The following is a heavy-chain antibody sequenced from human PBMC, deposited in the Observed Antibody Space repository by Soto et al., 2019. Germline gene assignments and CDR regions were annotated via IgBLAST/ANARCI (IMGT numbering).Heavy chain of an antibody. J-gene: IGHJ6*02. V-gene: IGHV1-58*01. CDR2: IVVGSGNT. Sequence: AASVKVSCKASGFTFTSSAVQWVRQARGQRLEWIGWIVVGSGNTNYAQKFQERVTITRDMSTSTAYMELSSLRSEDTAVYYCAAGGITMVRGATFGMGVWGQGTT. CDR3: AAGGITMVRGATFGMGV. CDR1: GFTFTSSA. D-gene: IGHD3-10*01.